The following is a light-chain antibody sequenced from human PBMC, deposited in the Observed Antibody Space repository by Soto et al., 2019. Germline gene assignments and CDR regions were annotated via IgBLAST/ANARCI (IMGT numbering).Light chain of an antibody. V-gene: IGKV3-11*01. CDR3: QQRPNWPPT. J-gene: IGKJ3*01. Sequence: EIVLTQSPATLSLSPGERATLSCRARQSISTYLAWYQQKPGQAPRLLIYNASNEATGIPARFSCSGSGTDVTLPINSLAHEDFSVYYCQQRPNWPPTFGPGTKVHVK. CDR1: QSISTY. CDR2: NAS.